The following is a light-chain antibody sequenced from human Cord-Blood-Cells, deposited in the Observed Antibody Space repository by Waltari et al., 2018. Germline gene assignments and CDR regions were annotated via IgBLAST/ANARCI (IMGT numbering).Light chain of an antibody. CDR3: CSYAGSVV. V-gene: IGLV2-23*02. CDR2: EFS. J-gene: IGLJ2*01. Sequence: QSALTQPASVSGSPGQSITISCTGTSSDVGSYNLVSWYQQHPGKAPKRMIYEFSKRPSGVSNRFSGSKSGNTASLTISGLQAEDEADYYCCSYAGSVVFGGGTKLTVL. CDR1: SSDVGSYNL.